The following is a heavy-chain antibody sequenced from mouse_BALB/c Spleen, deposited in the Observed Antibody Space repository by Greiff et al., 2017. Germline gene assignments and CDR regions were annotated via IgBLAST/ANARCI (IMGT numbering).Heavy chain of an antibody. V-gene: IGHV1S135*01. CDR3: ARSIYGYDGRAMDY. CDR2: IDPYNGGT. Sequence: EVKLMESGPELVKPGASVKVSCKASGYSFTDYNMYWVKQSHGKSLEWIGYIDPYNGGTSYNQKFKGKATLTVDKSSSTAFMHLNSLTSEDSAVYYCARSIYGYDGRAMDYWGQGTSVTVSS. CDR1: GYSFTDYN. D-gene: IGHD2-2*01. J-gene: IGHJ4*01.